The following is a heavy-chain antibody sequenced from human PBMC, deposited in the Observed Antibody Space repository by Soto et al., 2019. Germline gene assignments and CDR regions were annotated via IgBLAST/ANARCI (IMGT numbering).Heavy chain of an antibody. CDR1: GGSITSSSYY. V-gene: IGHV4-39*01. J-gene: IGHJ4*02. D-gene: IGHD5-18*01. Sequence: QVQLQESGPGLVKPSETLSLTCTISGGSITSSSYYWGWIRQPPGKGLEWIGNIYYNGNTYYNPSRKSRVTISVSTSKNQFSLNLSSVTAADTAVYYCAKCGYSFTYLPFDSWGQGTLVAVSS. CDR2: IYYNGNT. CDR3: AKCGYSFTYLPFDS.